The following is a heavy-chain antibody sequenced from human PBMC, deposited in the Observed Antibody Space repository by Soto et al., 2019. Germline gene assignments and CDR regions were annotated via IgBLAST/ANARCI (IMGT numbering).Heavy chain of an antibody. V-gene: IGHV3-23*01. CDR1: GFTFSTYA. CDR3: AKYDPFLSRGSYHI. J-gene: IGHJ3*02. Sequence: GGSLRLSCAASGFTFSTYAMSWVRQAPGKGLEWVSIISDSGDRTYYADSVKGRFTISRDNSKNTLYLQMNSLRAEDTAVYYCAKYDPFLSRGSYHIWGQGTMVTVSS. D-gene: IGHD1-26*01. CDR2: ISDSGDRT.